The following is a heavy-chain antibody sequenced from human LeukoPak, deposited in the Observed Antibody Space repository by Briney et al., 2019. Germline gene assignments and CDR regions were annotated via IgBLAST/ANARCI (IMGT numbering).Heavy chain of an antibody. CDR3: ARGPWVDY. J-gene: IGHJ4*02. CDR2: INHSGST. V-gene: IGHV4-34*01. CDR1: GGSFSGYY. Sequence: PSETLSLTCAVYGGSFSGYYWSWIRHPPGKGLEWIGEINHSGSTNYNPSLKSRVTISVDTSKNQFSLKLSSVTAADTAVYYCARGPWVDYWGQGTLVTVSS. D-gene: IGHD7-27*01.